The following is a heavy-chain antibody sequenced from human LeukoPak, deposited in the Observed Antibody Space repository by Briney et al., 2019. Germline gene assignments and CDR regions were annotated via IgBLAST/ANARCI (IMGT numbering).Heavy chain of an antibody. J-gene: IGHJ3*02. CDR2: ISSSSSYI. CDR3: ASSGDTAMVTDAFDI. Sequence: GGSLRLSXAASGFTFSSYSMNWVRQAPGKGLEWLSSISSSSSYIYYADSVKGRFTISRDNAKNSLYLQMNSLRAEDTAVYYCASSGDTAMVTDAFDIWGQGTMVTVSS. CDR1: GFTFSSYS. V-gene: IGHV3-21*01. D-gene: IGHD5-18*01.